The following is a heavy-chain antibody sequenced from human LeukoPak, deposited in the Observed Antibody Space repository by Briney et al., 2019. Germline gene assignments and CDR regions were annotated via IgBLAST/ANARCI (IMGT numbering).Heavy chain of an antibody. Sequence: ASVKVSCKASGYTFTGYYMHWVRQAPGQGLEWMGRINPNSGGTNYAQEFQGRVTMTRDTSISTAYMELSRLRSDDTAVYYCARDRSSGSYYGDFDYWGQGTLVTVSS. J-gene: IGHJ4*02. D-gene: IGHD1-26*01. CDR3: ARDRSSGSYYGDFDY. CDR2: INPNSGGT. CDR1: GYTFTGYY. V-gene: IGHV1-2*06.